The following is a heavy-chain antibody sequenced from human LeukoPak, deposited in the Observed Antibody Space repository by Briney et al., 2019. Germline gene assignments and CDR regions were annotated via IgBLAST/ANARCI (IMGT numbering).Heavy chain of an antibody. CDR1: GGSISSSSYS. CDR3: ARDAGGYNWFDP. V-gene: IGHV4-39*02. CDR2: IYYSGST. D-gene: IGHD3-10*01. Sequence: TSETLSLTCTVSGGSISSSSYSWGWIRQPPGKGLEWIGSIYYSGSTYYNPSLKSRVTISVDTSKNQFSLKLSSVTAADTAVYYCARDAGGYNWFDPWGQGTLVTVSS. J-gene: IGHJ5*02.